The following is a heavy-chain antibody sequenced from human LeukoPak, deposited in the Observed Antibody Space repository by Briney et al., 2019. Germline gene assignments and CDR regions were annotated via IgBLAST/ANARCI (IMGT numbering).Heavy chain of an antibody. Sequence: SETLSCTGTGSGCTISSSSYYRGWIRQPLGKRLEWNGSIYYSGSTYYNPSLKSRVTISVDTSKNQFSLRLSSVTAADTAVYYCARLLRYRVYYFDYWGQGTLVTVSS. V-gene: IGHV4-39*01. D-gene: IGHD1-1*01. CDR1: GCTISSSSYY. CDR3: ARLLRYRVYYFDY. CDR2: IYYSGST. J-gene: IGHJ4*02.